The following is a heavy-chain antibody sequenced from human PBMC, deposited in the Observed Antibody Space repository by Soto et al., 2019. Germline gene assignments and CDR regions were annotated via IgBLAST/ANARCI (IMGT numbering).Heavy chain of an antibody. J-gene: IGHJ4*02. CDR1: GFTFSSYG. Sequence: PGGSLRLSCAASGFTFSSYGMHWVRQAPGKGLEWVAVISYDGSNKYYADSVKGRFTISRDNSKNTLYLQMNSLRAEDTAVYYCAGGISGSGSVLGGYWGQGTLVTVSS. D-gene: IGHD3-10*01. CDR2: ISYDGSNK. V-gene: IGHV3-30*03. CDR3: AGGISGSGSVLGGY.